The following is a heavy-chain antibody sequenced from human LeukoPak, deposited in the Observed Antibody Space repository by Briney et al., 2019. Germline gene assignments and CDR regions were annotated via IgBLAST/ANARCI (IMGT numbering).Heavy chain of an antibody. CDR1: GFTFSSYW. D-gene: IGHD3-3*01. Sequence: PGGSLRLSCAASGFTFSSYWMSWVRQAPGKGLEWVANIKQDGSEKYYVDSVKGRFTISRDNAKNSLYLQMNSLRAEDTAVYYCERALFGGFWSGYYSYYFDYWGQGTLVTVSS. CDR3: ERALFGGFWSGYYSYYFDY. J-gene: IGHJ4*02. CDR2: IKQDGSEK. V-gene: IGHV3-7*01.